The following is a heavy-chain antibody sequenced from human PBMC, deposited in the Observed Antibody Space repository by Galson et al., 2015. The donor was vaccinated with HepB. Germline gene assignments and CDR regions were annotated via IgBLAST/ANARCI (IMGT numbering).Heavy chain of an antibody. D-gene: IGHD2-2*02. CDR3: ARGRRVVPAAISMYWYFDH. CDR2: IYPGDSDT. Sequence: QSGAEVKKPGESLKISCKGSGYSFTTYWIGWVRQMPGKGLEWMGIIYPGDSDTRYSPSFQGQVTISADKSISTAYLQWSSLKASDTAMYYCARGRRVVPAAISMYWYFDHWGRGTLVTVSS. V-gene: IGHV5-51*01. CDR1: GYSFTTYW. J-gene: IGHJ2*01.